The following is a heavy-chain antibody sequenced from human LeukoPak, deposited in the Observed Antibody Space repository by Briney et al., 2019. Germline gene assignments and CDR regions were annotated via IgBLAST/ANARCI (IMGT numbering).Heavy chain of an antibody. CDR2: ISYDGSNK. J-gene: IGHJ3*02. CDR3: ARVYDSSGYYYGDAFDI. Sequence: GGSLRLSCAASGFTFSSYGMHWVRQAPGKGLEWVAVISYDGSNKYYADSVEGRFTISRDNSKNTLYLQMNSLRAEDTAVYYCARVYDSSGYYYGDAFDIWGQGTMVTVSS. V-gene: IGHV3-30*03. CDR1: GFTFSSYG. D-gene: IGHD3-22*01.